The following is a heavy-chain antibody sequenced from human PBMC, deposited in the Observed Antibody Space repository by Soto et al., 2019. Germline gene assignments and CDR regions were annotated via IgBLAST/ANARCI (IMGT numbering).Heavy chain of an antibody. Sequence: ASVKVSCKASGYTFTIYAMHWVRQAPGQRLEWMGWINAGNGNTKYSQKFQGRVTITRDTSASTAYMELSSLRSEDTAVYYCARDRGLHWGELSLPIDYWGQGTLVTVSS. CDR1: GYTFTIYA. V-gene: IGHV1-3*01. J-gene: IGHJ4*02. D-gene: IGHD3-16*02. CDR3: ARDRGLHWGELSLPIDY. CDR2: INAGNGNT.